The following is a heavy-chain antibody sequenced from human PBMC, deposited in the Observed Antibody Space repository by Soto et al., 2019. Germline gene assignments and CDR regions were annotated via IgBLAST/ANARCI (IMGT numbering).Heavy chain of an antibody. CDR3: PTEGGYPGSNFYGAY. Sequence: EVQLVESGGGLVEPGGSIRLSCVASGFTFTKAYMTWVRQAPGKGLEWVGRIKGSHAGGTTDYATSVKGRFTISRDDSKNTLYLQMNSLKTEDTSVYYCPTEGGYPGSNFYGAYWGQGTLVTVSS. J-gene: IGHJ4*02. CDR2: IKGSHAGGTT. D-gene: IGHD1-26*01. V-gene: IGHV3-15*01. CDR1: GFTFTKAY.